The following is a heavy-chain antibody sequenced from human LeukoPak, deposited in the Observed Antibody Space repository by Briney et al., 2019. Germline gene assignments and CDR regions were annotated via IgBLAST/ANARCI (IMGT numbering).Heavy chain of an antibody. J-gene: IGHJ4*02. CDR1: GFTFSSYW. CDR3: ARDYYGSFDY. Sequence: GGSLRLSCAASGFTFSSYWMHWVRQTPGKGQVWVSRINSDGSSTTYADSVKGRFTISRDNAKNTLYLQMNSLRAEDTAVYYCARDYYGSFDYWGQGTLVTVSS. D-gene: IGHD1-26*01. V-gene: IGHV3-74*01. CDR2: INSDGSST.